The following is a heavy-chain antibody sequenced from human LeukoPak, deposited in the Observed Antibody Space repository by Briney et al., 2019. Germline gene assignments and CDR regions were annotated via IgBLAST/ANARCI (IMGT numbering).Heavy chain of an antibody. V-gene: IGHV1-24*01. CDR3: ATDRPKNYGSGPEYYFDY. CDR1: GYTLTELS. J-gene: IGHJ4*02. Sequence: ASVKVSCKVSGYTLTELSMHWVRQAPGKGLEWMGGFDPEDGETIYAQKFQGRVTMTEDTSTDTAYMELSSLRSEDTAVYYCATDRPKNYGSGPEYYFDYWGQGTLVTVSS. D-gene: IGHD3-10*01. CDR2: FDPEDGET.